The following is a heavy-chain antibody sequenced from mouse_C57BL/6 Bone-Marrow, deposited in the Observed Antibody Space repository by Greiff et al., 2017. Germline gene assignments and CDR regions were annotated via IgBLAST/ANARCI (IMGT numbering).Heavy chain of an antibody. V-gene: IGHV1-64*01. CDR3: AKDPAYYAMDY. Sequence: QVQLQQPGAELVKPGASVKLSCKASGYTFTSYWMHWVKQRPGQGLEWIGMIHPNSGSTNYNEKFKSKATLTVDKSSSTAYMQLSSLTSEDSAVYYCAKDPAYYAMDYWGQGTSVTVSS. CDR2: IHPNSGST. CDR1: GYTFTSYW. J-gene: IGHJ4*01.